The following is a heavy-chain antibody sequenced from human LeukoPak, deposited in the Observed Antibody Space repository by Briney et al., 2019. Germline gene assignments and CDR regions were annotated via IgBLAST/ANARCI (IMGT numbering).Heavy chain of an antibody. V-gene: IGHV3-9*01. D-gene: IGHD3-22*01. Sequence: PGRSLRLSCAASGFTFDDYAMPWVRQAPGKGLEWVSGISWNSGSIGYADSVKGRFTISRDNAKNSLYLQMNSLRAEDTALYYCAKGGSSGYTYYFDYWGQGTLVTVSS. CDR2: ISWNSGSI. CDR1: GFTFDDYA. J-gene: IGHJ4*02. CDR3: AKGGSSGYTYYFDY.